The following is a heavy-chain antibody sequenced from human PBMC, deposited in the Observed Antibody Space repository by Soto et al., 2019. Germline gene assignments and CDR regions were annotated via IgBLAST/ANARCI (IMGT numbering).Heavy chain of an antibody. D-gene: IGHD3-10*01. J-gene: IGHJ3*02. Sequence: QVQLEQSGAEVKKPGASVTVSCKASGGTLSDSGVAWLRQAPGQGLEWMGGTIPVFNTAKYAQKFQGRVTVTADKFSNIAYMELSSLRSEDTAFYFCARGVYGSGNYYTGPSAFDIWGQGTMVIVSS. CDR3: ARGVYGSGNYYTGPSAFDI. CDR1: GGTLSDSG. V-gene: IGHV1-69*06. CDR2: TIPVFNTA.